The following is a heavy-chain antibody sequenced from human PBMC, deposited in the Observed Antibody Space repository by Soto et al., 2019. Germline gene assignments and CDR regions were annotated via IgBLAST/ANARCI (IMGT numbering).Heavy chain of an antibody. CDR1: GGSISSNY. CDR2: VYNSGST. D-gene: IGHD6-13*01. CDR3: ARYRREAVAGYTLDN. V-gene: IGHV4-59*01. J-gene: IGHJ4*02. Sequence: PSETLSLTCTVSGGSISSNYWTWIRQPPGKGLEWIGYVYNSGSTNYNPSLKSRVTISEDTSKSRFSLKVNSMTAADTAVYYCARYRREAVAGYTLDNWGQGTLVTVSS.